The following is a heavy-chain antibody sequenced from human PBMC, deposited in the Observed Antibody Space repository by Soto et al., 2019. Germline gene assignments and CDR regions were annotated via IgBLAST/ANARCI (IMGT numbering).Heavy chain of an antibody. Sequence: QVQLQESGPGLVKPSETLSLTCTVSGGSVSSGSYYWSWIRQPPGKGLEWIGYIYYSGSTNYNPSLTRRVTVSVDTSTDRFSLKLSSVSAADTAVYYCARGVPYSYGYVSWFDPWGQGTLVTVSS. D-gene: IGHD5-18*01. CDR2: IYYSGST. CDR1: GGSVSSGSYY. CDR3: ARGVPYSYGYVSWFDP. V-gene: IGHV4-61*01. J-gene: IGHJ5*02.